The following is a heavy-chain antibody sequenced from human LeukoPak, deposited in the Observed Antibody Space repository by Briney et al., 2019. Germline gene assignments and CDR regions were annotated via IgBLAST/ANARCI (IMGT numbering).Heavy chain of an antibody. Sequence: GASVKVSCKTSGYTFTGYDINWVRQARGQGLEWMGWMKSNSGDTHFAQKFQGRLTMTRNTSINTAFMELSSLRSEDAAVYYCARGEYSSSWYPFDYWGQGSLVTVSS. CDR3: ARGEYSSSWYPFDY. V-gene: IGHV1-8*01. J-gene: IGHJ4*02. CDR1: GYTFTGYD. CDR2: MKSNSGDT. D-gene: IGHD6-13*01.